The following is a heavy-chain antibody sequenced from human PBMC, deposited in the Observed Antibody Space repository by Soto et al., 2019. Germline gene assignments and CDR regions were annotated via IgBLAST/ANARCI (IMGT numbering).Heavy chain of an antibody. D-gene: IGHD3-10*01. V-gene: IGHV1-18*01. J-gene: IGHJ4*02. CDR2: ISAYNGNT. CDR3: AGSGSSGSYYNDYFDY. Sequence: GASLKVSCKASGYTFTSYGISWVRQAPGQGLEWMGWISAYNGNTNYAQKLQGRVTMTTDTSTSTAYMELRSLRSDDTAVYYCAGSGSSGSYYNDYFDYWGQGTLVTVSS. CDR1: GYTFTSYG.